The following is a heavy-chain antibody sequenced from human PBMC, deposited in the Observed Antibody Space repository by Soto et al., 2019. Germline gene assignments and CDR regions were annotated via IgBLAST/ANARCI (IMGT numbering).Heavy chain of an antibody. CDR2: IIPILGIA. V-gene: IGHV1-69*02. Sequence: ASVKVSCKASGGTFSSYTISWVRQAPGQGLEWMGRIIPILGIANYAQKFQGRVTITADKSTSTAYMELSSLRSEDTAVYYCARGVTGYCSSTSCPGKNWFDPWGQGTLVTVSS. D-gene: IGHD2-2*01. J-gene: IGHJ5*02. CDR1: GGTFSSYT. CDR3: ARGVTGYCSSTSCPGKNWFDP.